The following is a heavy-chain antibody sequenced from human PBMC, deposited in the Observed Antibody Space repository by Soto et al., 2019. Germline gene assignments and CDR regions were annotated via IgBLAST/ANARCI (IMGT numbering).Heavy chain of an antibody. Sequence: SETLSLTCAVYGGSFSGYYWSWIRQPPGKGLEWIGEINHSGSTNYNPSLKGRVTISVDTSKNQFSLKLSSVTAADTAVYYCAGSIAAAPENWFDPWGQGTLVTVSS. V-gene: IGHV4-34*01. D-gene: IGHD6-13*01. CDR2: INHSGST. J-gene: IGHJ5*02. CDR1: GGSFSGYY. CDR3: AGSIAAAPENWFDP.